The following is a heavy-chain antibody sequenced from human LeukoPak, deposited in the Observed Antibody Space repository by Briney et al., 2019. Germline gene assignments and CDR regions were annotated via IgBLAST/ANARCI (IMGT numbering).Heavy chain of an antibody. CDR2: INCDGCST. J-gene: IGHJ4*02. CDR3: ARATGSGFDY. D-gene: IGHD3-10*01. Sequence: GVSLRLSCAASGFTFSSYWMHWVRQAPGKGLVWVSRINCDGCSTSYADSVKGRFTISRDNAKNTLYLQMNSLRAEDTAVYYCARATGSGFDYWGQGTLVTVSS. CDR1: GFTFSSYW. V-gene: IGHV3-74*01.